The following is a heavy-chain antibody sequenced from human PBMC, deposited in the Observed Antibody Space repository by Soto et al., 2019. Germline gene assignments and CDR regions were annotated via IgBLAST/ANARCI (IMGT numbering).Heavy chain of an antibody. J-gene: IGHJ4*02. CDR1: GFSFSFYS. CDR2: ISARGGSS. Sequence: DVQLLESGGGLVQPGGAPRISCAASGFSFSFYSIVWVRQAPGKGLEWVAVISARGGSSYFADSVKGRFTLSRDNSKNVLSLEMNSLRAEDTAIYFCAKGSIEYSASVDNWGQGTLVVVSS. D-gene: IGHD5-12*01. CDR3: AKGSIEYSASVDN. V-gene: IGHV3-23*01.